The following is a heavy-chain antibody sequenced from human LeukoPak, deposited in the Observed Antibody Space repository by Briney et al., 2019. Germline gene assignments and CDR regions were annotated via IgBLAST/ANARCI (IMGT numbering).Heavy chain of an antibody. V-gene: IGHV4-34*01. D-gene: IGHD6-19*01. CDR3: ARMGQQWLVRYRYFDY. CDR2: INHSGST. Sequence: SEILSLTCAVYGGSFSGYYWSWIRQPPGKGLEWIGEINHSGSTNYNPSLKSRVTISVDTSKNQFSLKLSSVTAADTAVYYCARMGQQWLVRYRYFDYWGQGTLVTVSS. CDR1: GGSFSGYY. J-gene: IGHJ4*02.